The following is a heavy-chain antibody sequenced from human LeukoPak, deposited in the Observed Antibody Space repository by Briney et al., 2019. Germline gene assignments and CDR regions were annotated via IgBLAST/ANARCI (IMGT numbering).Heavy chain of an antibody. V-gene: IGHV1-69*06. CDR3: ARELSGARWFDP. Sequence: ASVKVSCKASGGTFSSYAISWVRQAPGQGLEWMGGIIPIFGTANYAQKFQGRVTITADKSTSTAYMELSSLRSEDTAVYYCARELSGARWFDPWGQGTLVTVSS. CDR1: GGTFSSYA. J-gene: IGHJ5*02. CDR2: IIPIFGTA. D-gene: IGHD1-26*01.